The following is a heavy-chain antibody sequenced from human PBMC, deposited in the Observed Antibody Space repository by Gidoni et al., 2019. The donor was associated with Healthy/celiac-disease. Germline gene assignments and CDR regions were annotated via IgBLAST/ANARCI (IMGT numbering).Heavy chain of an antibody. CDR3: ARIVVTGAFDI. CDR2: ISSSSSYI. Sequence: EVQLVESGGGLVKPGGSLRLSCAACGFTFSSYSMNWVRQATGKGLEWVSSISSSSSYIYYADSVKGRFTISRDNAKNSLYLQMNSLRAEDTAVYYCARIVVTGAFDIWGQGTMVTVSS. CDR1: GFTFSSYS. J-gene: IGHJ3*02. D-gene: IGHD2-15*01. V-gene: IGHV3-21*01.